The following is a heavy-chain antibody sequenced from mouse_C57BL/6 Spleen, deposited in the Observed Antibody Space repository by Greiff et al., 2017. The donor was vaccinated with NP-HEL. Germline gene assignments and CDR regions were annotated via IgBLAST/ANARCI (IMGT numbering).Heavy chain of an antibody. J-gene: IGHJ3*01. CDR3: ARSTGTRDWFAY. CDR2: IHPNSGST. V-gene: IGHV1-64*01. Sequence: QVQLQQPGAELVKPGASVKLSCKASGYTFTSYWMHWVKQRPGQGLEWIGMIHPNSGSTNYNEKFKSKATLTVDKSSSTAYMQLSSLTSEDSAVYYCARSTGTRDWFAYWGQGTLVTVSA. D-gene: IGHD4-1*01. CDR1: GYTFTSYW.